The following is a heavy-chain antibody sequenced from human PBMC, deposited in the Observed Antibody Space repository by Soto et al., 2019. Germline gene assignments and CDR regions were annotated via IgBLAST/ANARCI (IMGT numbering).Heavy chain of an antibody. CDR1: GKSLSGYY. CDR3: ARHHVRGRTIAGAAEF. CDR2: INHSGNT. V-gene: IGHV4-34*01. Sequence: ILSLTCAVYGKSLSGYYWSWIRQPPGKALEWIGEINHSGNTNYNPSLKSRVTISVDTSKNQLFLNLSSVTAADTAMYYCARHHVRGRTIAGAAEFWGQGTLVTVSS. J-gene: IGHJ4*02. D-gene: IGHD1-26*01.